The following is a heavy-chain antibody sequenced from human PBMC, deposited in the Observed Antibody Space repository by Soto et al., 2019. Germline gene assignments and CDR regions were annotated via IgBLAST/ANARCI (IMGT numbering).Heavy chain of an antibody. Sequence: EVQLVESGGGLVKPGGSLRLSCAASGFTFSSYSMNWVRQAPGKGLEWVSSISSSSSYIYYADSVKGRFTISRDNAKNSLYLQMNSLRAEDTAVYYCGSSYDNYYGMDVWGQGTTVTVSS. J-gene: IGHJ6*02. V-gene: IGHV3-21*01. CDR2: ISSSSSYI. CDR1: GFTFSSYS. CDR3: GSSYDNYYGMDV.